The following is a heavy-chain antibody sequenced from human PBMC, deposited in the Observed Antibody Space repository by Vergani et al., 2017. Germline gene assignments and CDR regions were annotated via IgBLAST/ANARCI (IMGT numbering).Heavy chain of an antibody. CDR2: VYQSGNT. J-gene: IGHJ4*02. CDR1: GGSISSRSHY. Sequence: QVQLQESGPGLVKPSETLSLTCTVSGGSISSRSHYWGWIRQSPGRGLEWIGSVYQSGNTFYNPSFKSRVTISVDTSNDQFSLRLASMAAADTAMYFCARXSAMIISQGHFDYWGQGVLVTVSS. D-gene: IGHD5-18*01. CDR3: ARXSAMIISQGHFDY. V-gene: IGHV4-39*07.